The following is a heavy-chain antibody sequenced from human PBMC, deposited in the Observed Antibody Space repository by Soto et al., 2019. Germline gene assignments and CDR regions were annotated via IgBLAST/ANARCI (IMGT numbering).Heavy chain of an antibody. V-gene: IGHV3-48*01. J-gene: IGHJ3*02. CDR3: ARDRNYDYIWGSYRVDAFDI. D-gene: IGHD3-16*02. Sequence: EVQLVESGGGLVQPGGSLRLSCAASGFTFSSYSMNWVRQAPGKGLEWVSYISSSSSTIYYADSVKGRFTISRDNAKNSLYLQMNSLRAKDTAVYYCARDRNYDYIWGSYRVDAFDIWGQGTMVTVSS. CDR2: ISSSSSTI. CDR1: GFTFSSYS.